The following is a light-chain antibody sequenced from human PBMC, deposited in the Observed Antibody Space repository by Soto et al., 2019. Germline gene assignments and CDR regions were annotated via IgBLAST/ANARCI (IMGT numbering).Light chain of an antibody. CDR2: QDT. J-gene: IGLJ2*01. CDR1: KLEDKY. V-gene: IGLV3-1*01. Sequence: SYELTQPPSVSVSPGQTASISCSGHKLEDKYVCWYQQKAGQSPVLIIYQDTKRPSGIPERFSGSTSGSTATLTISGTQAMDEADYYCQAWDSGTVFGGGTKLTVL. CDR3: QAWDSGTV.